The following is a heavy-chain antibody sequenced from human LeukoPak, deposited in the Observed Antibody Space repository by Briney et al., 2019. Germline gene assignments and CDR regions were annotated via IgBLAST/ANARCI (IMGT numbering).Heavy chain of an antibody. D-gene: IGHD3-10*01. J-gene: IGHJ3*02. V-gene: IGHV3-74*01. CDR2: INSDGSST. CDR1: GFTFSSYW. CDR3: AREGEGWFGELLSGAFDI. Sequence: GGSLRLSCAASGFTFSSYWMHWVRQAPGKGLVWVSRINSDGSSTSYADSVKGRFTISRDNAKNTLYLQMDSLRAEDTAVYYCAREGEGWFGELLSGAFDIWGQGTMVTVSS.